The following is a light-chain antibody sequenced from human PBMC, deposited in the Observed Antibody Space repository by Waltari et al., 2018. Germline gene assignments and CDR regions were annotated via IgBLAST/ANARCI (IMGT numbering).Light chain of an antibody. CDR2: EGS. CDR3: CSYAGSSTLL. Sequence: QSALTQPASVSGSPGQSITVSCTGTSSDVGSYNLVSWYQQHPGKAPKLMIYEGSKRPAGVSMRFSGSKSGNTASLTICGRQAEDEADYYCCSYAGSSTLLFGGGTKVTVL. J-gene: IGLJ2*01. V-gene: IGLV2-23*01. CDR1: SSDVGSYNL.